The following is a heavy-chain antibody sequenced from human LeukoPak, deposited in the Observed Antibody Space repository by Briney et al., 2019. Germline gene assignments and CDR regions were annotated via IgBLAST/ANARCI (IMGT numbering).Heavy chain of an antibody. Sequence: ASVKVSFKASGYTFTNYGISWVRQAPGQGLEWMGWISAYNGNRNYAQKLQGRVTMTTDTSTCTAYMELRSLRSDDTAVYYCARDSDYDYVWGTSGYDYWGQGTLVTVSS. D-gene: IGHD3-16*01. CDR3: ARDSDYDYVWGTSGYDY. V-gene: IGHV1-18*01. CDR1: GYTFTNYG. CDR2: ISAYNGNR. J-gene: IGHJ4*02.